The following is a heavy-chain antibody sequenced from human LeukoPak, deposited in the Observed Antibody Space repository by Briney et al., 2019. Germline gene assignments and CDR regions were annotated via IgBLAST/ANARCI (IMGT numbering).Heavy chain of an antibody. V-gene: IGHV1-8*01. J-gene: IGHJ6*03. CDR3: ARGPPYQLLLYYYYYVDV. CDR1: GYTFTSYD. D-gene: IGHD2-2*01. Sequence: WASVKVSCKASGYTFTSYDINWVRQATGQGLEWMGWMNPNSGNTGYAQKFQGRVTMTRNTSISTAYMELSSLRSEDTAVYYCARGPPYQLLLYYYYYVDVWGKGTTVTVSS. CDR2: MNPNSGNT.